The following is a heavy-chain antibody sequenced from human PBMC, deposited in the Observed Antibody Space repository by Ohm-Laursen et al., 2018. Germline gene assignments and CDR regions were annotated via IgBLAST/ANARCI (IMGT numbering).Heavy chain of an antibody. CDR3: AKGTTDVDY. Sequence: SLRLSCSASGFTFSLYDMNWVRQAPGKGLEWVSTSGFSGAKTYYADSVKGRFTVSRDNSKSTLFLQMNSLRAEDTAVYYCAKGTTDVDYWGQGTLVTVSS. CDR1: GFTFSLYD. CDR2: SGFSGAKT. J-gene: IGHJ4*02. V-gene: IGHV3-23*01. D-gene: IGHD1-1*01.